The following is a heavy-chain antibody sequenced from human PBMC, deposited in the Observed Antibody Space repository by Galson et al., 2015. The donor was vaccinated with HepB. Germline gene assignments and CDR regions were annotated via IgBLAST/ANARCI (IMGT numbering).Heavy chain of an antibody. Sequence: QVQLQESGPGLVKPSETLSLTCTVSGGSISSYYWRWIRQPAGKGLEWIGRIYTSGSTNYNPTLKSRVSTSVDTSKNQFSLKLSAVTAADTAVYYCARGIVGATRDFYIDYWGQGTLVTVSS. CDR1: GGSISSYY. D-gene: IGHD1-26*01. V-gene: IGHV4-4*07. J-gene: IGHJ4*02. CDR2: IYTSGST. CDR3: ARGIVGATRDFYIDY.